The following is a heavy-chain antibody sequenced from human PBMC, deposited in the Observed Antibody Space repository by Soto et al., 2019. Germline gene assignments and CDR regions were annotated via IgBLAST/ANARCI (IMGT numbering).Heavy chain of an antibody. J-gene: IGHJ4*02. Sequence: SETLSLTCTVSGGSISSYYWSWIRQPPGKGLEWIGYIYYSGSTNYNPSPKSRVTISVDTSKNQFSLKLSSVTAADTAVYYCARTAYDFWSGRPYYFDYWGQGTLVTVSS. CDR3: ARTAYDFWSGRPYYFDY. D-gene: IGHD3-3*01. CDR2: IYYSGST. CDR1: GGSISSYY. V-gene: IGHV4-59*01.